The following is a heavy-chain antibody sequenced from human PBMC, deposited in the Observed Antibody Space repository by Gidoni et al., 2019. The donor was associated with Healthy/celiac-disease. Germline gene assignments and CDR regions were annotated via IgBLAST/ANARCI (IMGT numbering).Heavy chain of an antibody. CDR1: GGSFSGYY. D-gene: IGHD3-3*01. CDR2: INHSGST. CDR3: ASLRFLEWLLPT. V-gene: IGHV4-34*01. Sequence: QVQLQQWGAGLLKPSETLSLTCAVYGGSFSGYYWSWIRQPPGKGLEWSGEINHSGSTNYNPSLKSRVTISVDTSKNQFSLKLSSVTAADTAVYYCASLRFLEWLLPTWGQGTLVTVSS. J-gene: IGHJ5*02.